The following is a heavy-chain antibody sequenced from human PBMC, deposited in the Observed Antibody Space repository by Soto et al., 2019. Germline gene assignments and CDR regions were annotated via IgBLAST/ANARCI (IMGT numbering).Heavy chain of an antibody. V-gene: IGHV5-51*01. CDR2: IYPGDSDT. CDR1: GYSFGNYW. CDR3: AKNRLRQYYYGMDV. D-gene: IGHD3-10*01. J-gene: IGHJ6*02. Sequence: GDSLKISCQGSGYSFGNYWIAWVRQMPGKGLAWGVVIYPGDSDTRYSPSFRGQVTISADKSISHGYLQWSSLRASDTAMYYCAKNRLRQYYYGMDVWRQGTTVTVSS.